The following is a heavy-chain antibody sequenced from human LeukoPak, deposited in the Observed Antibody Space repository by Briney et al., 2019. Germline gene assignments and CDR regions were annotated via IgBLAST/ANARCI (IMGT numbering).Heavy chain of an antibody. CDR2: ISSSSSYI. Sequence: GGSLRLSCAASGFTFSSYSMNWVRQAPGKGLEWVSSISSSSSYIYYADSVKGRFTISRDNAKNSLYLQMTRLRAEDTAVYYCARARAYSSSWYVLDYWGQGTLVTVSS. CDR3: ARARAYSSSWYVLDY. CDR1: GFTFSSYS. D-gene: IGHD6-13*01. J-gene: IGHJ4*02. V-gene: IGHV3-21*01.